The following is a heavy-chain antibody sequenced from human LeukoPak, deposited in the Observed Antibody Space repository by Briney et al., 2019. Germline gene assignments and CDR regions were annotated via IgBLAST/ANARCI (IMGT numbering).Heavy chain of an antibody. CDR3: ARSYSGSYSGGFDP. CDR1: GLTFSSYS. V-gene: IGHV3-21*01. D-gene: IGHD1-26*01. J-gene: IGHJ5*02. CDR2: ISSSSSYI. Sequence: GGSLRLSCAASGLTFSSYSMNWVRQAPGKGLEWVSSISSSSSYIYYADSVKGRFTISRDNAKNSLYLQMNSLRAEDTAVYYCARSYSGSYSGGFDPWGQGTLVTVSS.